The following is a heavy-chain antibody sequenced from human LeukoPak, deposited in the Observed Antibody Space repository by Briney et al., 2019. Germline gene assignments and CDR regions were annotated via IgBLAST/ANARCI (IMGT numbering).Heavy chain of an antibody. D-gene: IGHD3-3*01. V-gene: IGHV3-30*03. CDR1: GFTFSSYG. CDR2: ISYDGSNK. CDR3: ARVQLPFGVVRVDYYYYGMDV. Sequence: GRSLRLSCAASGFTFSSYGMHWVRQAPGKGLEWVAVISYDGSNKYYADSVKGRFTISRDNSKNTLYLQMNSLRAEDTAVYYCARVQLPFGVVRVDYYYYGMDVWGQGTTVTVSS. J-gene: IGHJ6*02.